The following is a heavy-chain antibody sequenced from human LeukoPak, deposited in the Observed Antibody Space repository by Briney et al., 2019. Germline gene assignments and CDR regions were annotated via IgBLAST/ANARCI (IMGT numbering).Heavy chain of an antibody. CDR3: ARDPYSGGYGSYYYYYMDV. Sequence: GGSLRLSCAASGFTFSNYNMNWVRQAPGKVLEGVSSITYSSTYIYYADSVKRRFTIPRDNAKNSVYLEMNSLRAEDTAVYYCARDPYSGGYGSYYYYYMDVWGKGTTVTISS. CDR2: ITYSSTYI. J-gene: IGHJ6*03. D-gene: IGHD1-26*01. CDR1: GFTFSNYN. V-gene: IGHV3-21*01.